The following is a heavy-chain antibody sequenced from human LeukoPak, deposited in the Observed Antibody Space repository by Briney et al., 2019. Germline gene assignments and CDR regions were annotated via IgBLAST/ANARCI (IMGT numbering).Heavy chain of an antibody. V-gene: IGHV3-23*01. Sequence: PGGSLRLSCAASGFTFSSYEMNWVRRAPGKGLEWVSAISGSGGSTYYADSVKGRFTISRDNSKNTLYLQMNSLRAEDTAVYYCAKDSSSWSDAFDIWGQGTMVTVSS. J-gene: IGHJ3*02. CDR1: GFTFSSYE. CDR3: AKDSSSWSDAFDI. D-gene: IGHD6-13*01. CDR2: ISGSGGST.